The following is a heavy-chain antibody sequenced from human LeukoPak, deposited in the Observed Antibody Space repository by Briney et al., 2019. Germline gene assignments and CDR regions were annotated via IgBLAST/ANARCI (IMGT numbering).Heavy chain of an antibody. J-gene: IGHJ4*02. CDR3: ARDEGSSAY. Sequence: SETLSLTCTVSGGSISSSSYYWGWIRQPPGKGLEWIGSIYYSGSTYYNPSLKSRVTISVDTSKNQFSLKLSSVTAADTAVYYCARDEGSSAYWGQGTLVTVSS. D-gene: IGHD2-2*01. V-gene: IGHV4-39*07. CDR2: IYYSGST. CDR1: GGSISSSSYY.